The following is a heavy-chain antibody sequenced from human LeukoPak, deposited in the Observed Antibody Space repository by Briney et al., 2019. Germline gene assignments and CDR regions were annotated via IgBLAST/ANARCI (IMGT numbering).Heavy chain of an antibody. V-gene: IGHV3-30*02. CDR1: GFTFSSYG. D-gene: IGHD3-10*01. CDR2: IRYDGSNK. J-gene: IGHJ4*02. Sequence: PGGSLRLSCAASGFTFSSYGMHWVRQAPGKGLEWVAFIRYDGSNKYYADSVKGRFTISRDNSKNTLYLQMNSLRAEDTAVYYCAKVLLWFGELSPFGYWGQGTLVTVSS. CDR3: AKVLLWFGELSPFGY.